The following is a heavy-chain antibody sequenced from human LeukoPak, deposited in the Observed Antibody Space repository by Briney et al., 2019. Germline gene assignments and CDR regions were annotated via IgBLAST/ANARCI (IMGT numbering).Heavy chain of an antibody. CDR1: GFTVSSNY. CDR2: LYSGGNT. J-gene: IGHJ3*02. V-gene: IGHV3-66*01. CDR3: ATEGFRGVLFHI. D-gene: IGHD3-10*01. Sequence: GGALRLSCAASGFTVSSNYMSWVRQAPGKGLEWVSVLYSGGNTYYAGPVQGRFTISRDNSRNTLYLQMNSLRVEDTAVYYCATEGFRGVLFHIWGQGTVVTVSS.